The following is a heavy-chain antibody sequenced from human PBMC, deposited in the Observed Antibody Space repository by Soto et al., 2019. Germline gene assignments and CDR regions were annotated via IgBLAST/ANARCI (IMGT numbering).Heavy chain of an antibody. D-gene: IGHD2-2*01. J-gene: IGHJ4*02. CDR3: AKDIADIVVVPADLIGGLFDY. Sequence: PGVSLRLSCAASGFTFSSYAMHWVRQAPGKGLEYVSAISSNGGSTYYANSVKGRFTISRDSSKNTLYLQMGSLRAEDMAVYYCAKDIADIVVVPADLIGGLFDYWGQGTLVTVSS. CDR1: GFTFSSYA. V-gene: IGHV3-64*01. CDR2: ISSNGGST.